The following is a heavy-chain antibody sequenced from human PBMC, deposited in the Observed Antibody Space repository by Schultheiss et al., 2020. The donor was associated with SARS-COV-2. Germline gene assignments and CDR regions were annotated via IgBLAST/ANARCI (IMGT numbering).Heavy chain of an antibody. CDR3: ARDTPYYGSGSYYNVSH. V-gene: IGHV3-53*01. CDR2: IYSGGST. D-gene: IGHD3-10*01. J-gene: IGHJ4*02. Sequence: GGSLRLSCAASGFTVSSNYMSWVRQAPGKGLEWVSVIYSGGSTYYADSVKGRFTISRHNSKNTLYLQMNSLRAEDTAVYYCARDTPYYGSGSYYNVSHWGQGTLVTVSS. CDR1: GFTVSSNY.